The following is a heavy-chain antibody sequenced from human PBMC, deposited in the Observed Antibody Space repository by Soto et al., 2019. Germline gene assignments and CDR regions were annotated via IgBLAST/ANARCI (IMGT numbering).Heavy chain of an antibody. J-gene: IGHJ4*02. CDR1: GGSFSGYY. V-gene: IGHV4-34*01. CDR2: INHSGST. Sequence: SETLSLTCAVYGGSFSGYYWSWVRQPPGKWLEWIGEINHSGSTNYNPSLKSRVTISVDTSKNQFTLKLSSVTASDTAVYYCARGGHYWGQGTLVTVS. CDR3: ARGGHY.